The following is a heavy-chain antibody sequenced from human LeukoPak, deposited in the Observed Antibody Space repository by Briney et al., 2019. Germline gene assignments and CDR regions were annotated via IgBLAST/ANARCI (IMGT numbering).Heavy chain of an antibody. Sequence: GGSLRLSCAASGFTFDDYGMSWVRQAPGKGLEWVSGINWNGGSTGYADSVKGRFTISRDNAKNSLFLQMNSLRAEDTAVYYCTREGSTSGFFDWGQGTLVTVSS. CDR1: GFTFDDYG. CDR3: TREGSTSGFFD. CDR2: INWNGGST. D-gene: IGHD3-22*01. J-gene: IGHJ4*02. V-gene: IGHV3-20*04.